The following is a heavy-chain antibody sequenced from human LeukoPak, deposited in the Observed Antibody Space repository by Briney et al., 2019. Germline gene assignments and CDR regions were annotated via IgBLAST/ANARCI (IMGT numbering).Heavy chain of an antibody. CDR2: IYYSGST. Sequence: NPSETLSLTCTVSGGSISSSSYYWGWIRQPPGKGLEWIGSIYYSGSTYYNPSLKSRVTISVDTSKNQFSLKLSSVTAADTAVYYCARLGDWNYVRAYFDYWGQGTLVTVSS. CDR3: ARLGDWNYVRAYFDY. J-gene: IGHJ4*02. V-gene: IGHV4-39*07. D-gene: IGHD1-7*01. CDR1: GGSISSSSYY.